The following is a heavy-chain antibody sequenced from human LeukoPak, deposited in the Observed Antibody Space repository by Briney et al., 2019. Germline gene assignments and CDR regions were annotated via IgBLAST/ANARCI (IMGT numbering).Heavy chain of an antibody. V-gene: IGHV4-34*01. CDR1: GGSFSGYY. Sequence: PSETLSLTCAVYGGSFSGYYWSWIRQPPGKGLEWIGEINHSGSTNYNPSLKSRVTMSVDTSKNQFSLKLSSVTAADTAVYYCARVVVVVPAAKLNPWGQGTLVTVSS. CDR3: ARVVVVVPAAKLNP. D-gene: IGHD2-2*01. J-gene: IGHJ5*02. CDR2: INHSGST.